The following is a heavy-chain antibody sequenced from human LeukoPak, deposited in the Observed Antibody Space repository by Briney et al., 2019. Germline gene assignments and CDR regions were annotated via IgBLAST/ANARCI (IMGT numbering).Heavy chain of an antibody. CDR2: ISGSGGST. V-gene: IGHV3-23*01. Sequence: PGGSLRLSCAASGFTVSSNYMTWVRQAPGKGLEWVSTISGSGGSTYYADSVKGRFTISRDNSKNTLYLQMNSLRAEDTAVYYCAKESPHFDYWGQGTLVTVSS. CDR3: AKESPHFDY. J-gene: IGHJ4*02. CDR1: GFTVSSNY.